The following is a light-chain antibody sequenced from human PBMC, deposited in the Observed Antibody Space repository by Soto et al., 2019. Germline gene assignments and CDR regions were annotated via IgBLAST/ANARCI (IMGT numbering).Light chain of an antibody. CDR3: QQYSSTHHT. CDR1: QSVSSN. Sequence: EIVMTQSPATLSVSPGERATLSCRASQSVSSNLAWYQQKPGQAPRLLIYGASTRATGIPARFSGSGSGTEFTLTISSLQSEDFAVYYCQQYSSTHHTFGQGTKVDIK. J-gene: IGKJ2*01. CDR2: GAS. V-gene: IGKV3-15*01.